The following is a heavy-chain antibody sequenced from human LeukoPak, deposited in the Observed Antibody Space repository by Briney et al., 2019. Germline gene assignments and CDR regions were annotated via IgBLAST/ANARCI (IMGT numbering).Heavy chain of an antibody. CDR3: ARAYYDILTGSPHFDY. V-gene: IGHV3-13*04. Sequence: GGSLRLFYAASGFTFSSYDMHWVRQATGKGLEWVSAIGTAGDTYYPASVKGRFAISRENAKNSLYLQMNSLRAGDTAVYYCARAYYDILTGSPHFDYWGQGTLVTVSS. CDR1: GFTFSSYD. CDR2: IGTAGDT. J-gene: IGHJ4*02. D-gene: IGHD3-9*01.